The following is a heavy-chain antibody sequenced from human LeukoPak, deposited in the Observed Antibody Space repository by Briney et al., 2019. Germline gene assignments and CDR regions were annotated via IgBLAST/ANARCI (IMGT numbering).Heavy chain of an antibody. J-gene: IGHJ4*02. V-gene: IGHV3-21*01. CDR3: STAMVTLTEY. CDR2: ISSSSSYI. CDR1: GFTFSSYS. Sequence: GGSLRLSCAASGFTFSSYSMDWVRQAPGKGLEWVSSISSSSSYIYYADSVKGRFTISRDNAKNSLYLQMNSLRAEDTAVYYCSTAMVTLTEYWGQGTLVTVSS. D-gene: IGHD5-18*01.